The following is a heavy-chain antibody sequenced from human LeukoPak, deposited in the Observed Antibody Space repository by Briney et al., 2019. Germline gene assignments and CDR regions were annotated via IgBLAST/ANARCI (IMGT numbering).Heavy chain of an antibody. V-gene: IGHV2-70*11. Sequence: SGPALVKPTQTLTLTCTFSGFSLSTRGMCVNWIRQPPGKALEWLARIDWDDDKYYRTSLKTRFTISKDTSKNQVVLSMTNMDPVDTATYYCARSPSGLDCSGSCYSIFGYWGQGSRVTVSS. J-gene: IGHJ4*02. D-gene: IGHD2-21*02. CDR1: GFSLSTRGMC. CDR3: ARSPSGLDCSGSCYSIFGY. CDR2: IDWDDDK.